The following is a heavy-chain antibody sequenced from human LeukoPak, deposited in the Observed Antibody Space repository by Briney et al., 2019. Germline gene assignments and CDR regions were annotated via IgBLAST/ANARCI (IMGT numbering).Heavy chain of an antibody. CDR1: GGSISSGGYY. Sequence: SQTLSLTCTVSGGSISSGGYYWSWLRQHPGKGLEWIGYIYYSGSTYYNPSLKSRVTISVDTSKNQFSLKLSSVTAADTAVYYCARAVPRDYYGSGSAWFDPWGQGTLVTVSS. J-gene: IGHJ5*02. D-gene: IGHD3-10*01. CDR3: ARAVPRDYYGSGSAWFDP. V-gene: IGHV4-31*03. CDR2: IYYSGST.